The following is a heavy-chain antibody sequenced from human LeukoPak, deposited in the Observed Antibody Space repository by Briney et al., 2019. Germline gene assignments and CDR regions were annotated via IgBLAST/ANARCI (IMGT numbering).Heavy chain of an antibody. Sequence: GGSLRLSCGVSGFTISDNYMTWVRRAPGKGLEWVSVIYKDGSTYYADSVKGRFTISRDNSKNTVYLQLNSLRDEDTAVYYCAKGKDIAATGTGPFDYWGQGTLVTVSS. CDR1: GFTISDNY. V-gene: IGHV3-53*01. D-gene: IGHD6-13*01. J-gene: IGHJ4*02. CDR3: AKGKDIAATGTGPFDY. CDR2: IYKDGST.